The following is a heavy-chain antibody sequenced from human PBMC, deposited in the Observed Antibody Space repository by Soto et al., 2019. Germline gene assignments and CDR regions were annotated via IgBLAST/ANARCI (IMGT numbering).Heavy chain of an antibody. CDR2: INPKSRGT. V-gene: IGHV1-2*02. Sequence: GASVKVSCKASGYTFTDYFIHWVRQAPGQGFEWMGWINPKSRGTTYAQKFQGRVTMTRDTSNSTAYMELRGLRSDDTAIYYCARVTLKEGNWFDPWDQGTLVTVSS. CDR3: ARVTLKEGNWFDP. J-gene: IGHJ5*02. CDR1: GYTFTDYF.